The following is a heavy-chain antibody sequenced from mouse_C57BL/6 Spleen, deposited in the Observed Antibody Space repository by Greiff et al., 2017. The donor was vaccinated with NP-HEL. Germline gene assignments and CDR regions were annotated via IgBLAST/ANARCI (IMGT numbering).Heavy chain of an antibody. CDR2: IDPNSGGT. V-gene: IGHV1-72*01. CDR1: GYTFTSYW. Sequence: QVQLQQPGAELVKPGASVKLSCKASGYTFTSYWMHWVKQRPGRGLEWIGRIDPNSGGTKYNEKFKSKATLTVDKPSSTAYMQLSSLTSEDSAVDYCASWYYGSSPYAMDYWGQGTSVTVSS. D-gene: IGHD1-1*01. J-gene: IGHJ4*01. CDR3: ASWYYGSSPYAMDY.